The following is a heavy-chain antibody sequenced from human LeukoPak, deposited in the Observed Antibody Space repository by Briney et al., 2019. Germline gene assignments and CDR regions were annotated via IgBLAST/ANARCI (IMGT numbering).Heavy chain of an antibody. J-gene: IGHJ4*02. Sequence: ASVKVSRKASAYTFTIYDINWVRQATGQGLEWMGWMNPNSGNTGYAQKFQGRVTMTRNTSISTAYMELSSLSTEDTAVYYWSRAPFGLAGHFDYWGEGTLVTVSS. CDR3: SRAPFGLAGHFDY. CDR1: AYTFTIYD. V-gene: IGHV1-8*01. CDR2: MNPNSGNT. D-gene: IGHD3-10*01.